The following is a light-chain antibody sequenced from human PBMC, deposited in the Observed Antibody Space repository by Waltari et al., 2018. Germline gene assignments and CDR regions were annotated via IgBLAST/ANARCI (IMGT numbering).Light chain of an antibody. CDR2: KAS. CDR3: QHYNNYSGT. CDR1: QTVSAW. V-gene: IGKV1-5*03. J-gene: IGKJ1*01. Sequence: DIQMTQSPSTLSASVGDTVTITCRASQTVSAWLAWYQQKPGNAPKLLIYKASNLKSGVPSRFSGSGSGTEFTLIINSLQPDDFATYYCQHYNNYSGTFGQGTRVELK.